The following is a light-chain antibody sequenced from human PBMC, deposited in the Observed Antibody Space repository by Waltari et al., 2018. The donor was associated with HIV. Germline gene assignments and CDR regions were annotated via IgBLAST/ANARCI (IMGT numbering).Light chain of an antibody. V-gene: IGLV2-8*01. CDR1: SSDLINYNY. CDR3: SSYAGSDNPYV. Sequence: QSALTQPPSESGSPGQSVTISCTGTSSDLINYNYVSWYHQYPGKAPKLIIFEVTKRPSGVPDLFSGAKSGDTASLTVAGLQAEDEADYYCSSYAGSDNPYVFGSGTKVTVL. J-gene: IGLJ1*01. CDR2: EVT.